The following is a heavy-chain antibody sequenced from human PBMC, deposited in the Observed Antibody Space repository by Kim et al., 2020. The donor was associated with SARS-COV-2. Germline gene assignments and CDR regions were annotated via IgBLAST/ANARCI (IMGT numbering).Heavy chain of an antibody. V-gene: IGHV4-34*01. CDR2: INHSGST. D-gene: IGHD2-2*02. CDR1: GGSFSGYY. Sequence: SETLSLTCAVYGGSFSGYYWSWIRQPPGKGLEWIGEINHSGSTNYNPSLKSRVTISVDTSKNQFSLKLSSVTAADTAVYYCARNGCSSTSCYTIPQFGYGMDVWGQGTTVTVSS. CDR3: ARNGCSSTSCYTIPQFGYGMDV. J-gene: IGHJ6*02.